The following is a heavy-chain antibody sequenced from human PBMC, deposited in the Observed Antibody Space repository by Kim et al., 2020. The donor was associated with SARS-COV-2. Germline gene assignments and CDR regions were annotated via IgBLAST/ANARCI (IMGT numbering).Heavy chain of an antibody. J-gene: IGHJ6*02. CDR2: ISGSGGST. Sequence: GGSLRLSCAASGFTFSSYAMSWVRQAPGKGLEWVSAISGSGGSTYYADSVKGRFTISRDNSKNTLYLQMNSLRAEDTAVYYCAKTESRVSRYSSGWYEDYYYGMDVWGQGTTVTVSS. CDR3: AKTESRVSRYSSGWYEDYYYGMDV. CDR1: GFTFSSYA. V-gene: IGHV3-23*01. D-gene: IGHD6-19*01.